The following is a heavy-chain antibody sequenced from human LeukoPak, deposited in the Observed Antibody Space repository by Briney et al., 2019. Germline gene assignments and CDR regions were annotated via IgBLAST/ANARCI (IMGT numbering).Heavy chain of an antibody. J-gene: IGHJ6*03. CDR2: IYYSGST. D-gene: IGHD3-10*01. V-gene: IGHV4-59*08. Sequence: SETLSPTCTVSGGSISSYYWSWIRQPPGKGLEWIGYIYYSGSTNYNPSLKSRVTISVDTSKNQFSLKLSSVTAADTAVYYCARHRRVGGWFGEQRHWGYYYMDVWGKGTTVTISS. CDR3: ARHRRVGGWFGEQRHWGYYYMDV. CDR1: GGSISSYY.